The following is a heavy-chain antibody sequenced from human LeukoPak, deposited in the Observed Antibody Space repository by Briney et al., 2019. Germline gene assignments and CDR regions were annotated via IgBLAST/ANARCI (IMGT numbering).Heavy chain of an antibody. V-gene: IGHV4-34*01. CDR1: GGSSSGYY. D-gene: IGHD2-21*02. CDR2: INHSGST. CDR3: ARDCGGDCDAFDI. Sequence: PSETLSLTCAVYGGSSSGYYWSWIRQPPGKGLEWIGEINHSGSTNYNPSLKSRVTISVDTSKNQFSLKLSSVTAADTAVYYCARDCGGDCDAFDIWGQGTMVTVSS. J-gene: IGHJ3*02.